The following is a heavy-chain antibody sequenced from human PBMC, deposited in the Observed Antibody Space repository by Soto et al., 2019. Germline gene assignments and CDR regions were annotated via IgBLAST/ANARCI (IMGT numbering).Heavy chain of an antibody. CDR2: ISSSSSTI. J-gene: IGHJ6*02. CDR1: GFTFSSYS. Sequence: GGSLRLSCAASGFTFSSYSMNWVRQAPGKGLEWVSYISSSSSTIYYADSVKGRFTISRDNAKNSLYLQMNSLRDEDTAVYYCARDRRYYYDSSGAGYYYYGMDVWGQGTTVTVSS. D-gene: IGHD3-22*01. CDR3: ARDRRYYYDSSGAGYYYYGMDV. V-gene: IGHV3-48*02.